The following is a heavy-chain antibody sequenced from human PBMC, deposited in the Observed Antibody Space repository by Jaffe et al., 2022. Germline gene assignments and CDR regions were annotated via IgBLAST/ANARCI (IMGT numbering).Heavy chain of an antibody. CDR3: ARDSKPNIAVAGLFDY. CDR1: GYTFTSYY. D-gene: IGHD6-19*01. V-gene: IGHV1-46*03. J-gene: IGHJ4*02. CDR2: INPSGGST. Sequence: QVQLVQSGAEVKKPGASVKVSCKASGYTFTSYYMHWVRQAPGQGLEWMGIINPSGGSTSYAQKFQGRVTMTRDTSTSTVYMELSSLRSEDTAVYYCARDSKPNIAVAGLFDYWGQGTLVTVSS.